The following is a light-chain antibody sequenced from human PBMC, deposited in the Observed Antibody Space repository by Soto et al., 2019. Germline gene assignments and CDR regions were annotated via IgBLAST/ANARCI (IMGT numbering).Light chain of an antibody. CDR2: TNN. J-gene: IGLJ2*01. Sequence: QPVLTQPPSVSGTPGHKVSISCSGSTSNLGGNTVNWYQQLPGTAPKLLIYTNNQRPSGVPDRFSGSKSGTSASLAISGLRSEDEADFYCAAWDDSLNAVVFGGGIKVTVL. CDR1: TSNLGGNT. V-gene: IGLV1-44*01. CDR3: AAWDDSLNAVV.